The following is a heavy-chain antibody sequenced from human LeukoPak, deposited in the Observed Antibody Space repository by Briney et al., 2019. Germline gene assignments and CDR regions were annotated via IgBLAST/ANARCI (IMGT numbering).Heavy chain of an antibody. CDR2: ISSSSTGI. V-gene: IGHV3-23*01. CDR3: AKTGQADN. CDR1: GFTFSSYA. D-gene: IGHD7-27*01. J-gene: IGHJ4*02. Sequence: GGSLRLTCAASGFTFSSYAMTWVRQAPGEGLEWVSSISSSSTGIWYADSVKGRFTISRDNSKNTLFLQMNSLRAEDTAVYYCAKTGQADNWGQGTLGTVSS.